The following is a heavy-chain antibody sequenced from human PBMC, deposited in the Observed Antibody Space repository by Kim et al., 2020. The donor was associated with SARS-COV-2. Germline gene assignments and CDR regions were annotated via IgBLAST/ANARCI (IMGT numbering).Heavy chain of an antibody. J-gene: IGHJ3*02. D-gene: IGHD1-7*01. V-gene: IGHV1-69*13. CDR3: ARAPFGITGTPPHAFDI. Sequence: SVKVSCKASGGTFSSYAISWVRQAPGQGLEWMGGIIPIFGTANYAQKFQGRVTITADESTSTAYMELSSLRSEDTAVYYCARAPFGITGTPPHAFDIWGQGTMVTVSS. CDR2: IIPIFGTA. CDR1: GGTFSSYA.